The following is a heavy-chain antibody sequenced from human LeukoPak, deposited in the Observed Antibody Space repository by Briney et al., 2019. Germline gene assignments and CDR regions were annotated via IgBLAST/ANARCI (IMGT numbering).Heavy chain of an antibody. Sequence: GGSLRLSCTASGFTFSGSAMHWVRQASGKGLEWVGRIRSKANSYATVYAASVKGRFTISRDDSKNTAYLQMNSLKTEDTAVYYCTSGLSVRRSNNTPVDYWGQGTLVTVSS. CDR1: GFTFSGSA. CDR2: IRSKANSYAT. D-gene: IGHD1-1*01. V-gene: IGHV3-73*01. J-gene: IGHJ4*02. CDR3: TSGLSVRRSNNTPVDY.